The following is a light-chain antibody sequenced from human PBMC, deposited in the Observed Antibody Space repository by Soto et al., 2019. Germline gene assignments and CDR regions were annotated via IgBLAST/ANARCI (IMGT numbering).Light chain of an antibody. V-gene: IGKV3-20*01. CDR1: QSFSSSY. Sequence: EIVLTQSPGTLSLSPGERATLSCRARQSFSSSYLAWYQQKPGQAPRLLIYGASSRASGIPDRFSGSGSGTDFTLTISRLEPEDFAVYYCQQYGSSPLTFGGGTKVEIK. J-gene: IGKJ4*01. CDR3: QQYGSSPLT. CDR2: GAS.